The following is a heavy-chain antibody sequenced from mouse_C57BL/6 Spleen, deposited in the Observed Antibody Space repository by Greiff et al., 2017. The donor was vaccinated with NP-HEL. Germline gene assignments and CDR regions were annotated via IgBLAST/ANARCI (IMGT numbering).Heavy chain of an antibody. D-gene: IGHD1-1*01. J-gene: IGHJ4*01. CDR1: GYTFTDYY. V-gene: IGHV1-75*01. CDR2: IFPGSGST. Sequence: VQLQESGPELVKPGASVKISCKASGYTFTDYYINWVKQRPGQGLEWIGWIFPGSGSTYYNEKFKGKATLTVDKSSSTAYMLLSSLTSEDSAVYFCARGDYYGSRYYAMDYWGQGTSVTVSS. CDR3: ARGDYYGSRYYAMDY.